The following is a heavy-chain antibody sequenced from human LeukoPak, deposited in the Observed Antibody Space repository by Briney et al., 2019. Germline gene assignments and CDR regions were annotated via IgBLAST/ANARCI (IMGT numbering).Heavy chain of an antibody. CDR2: ISAYNGNT. V-gene: IGHV1-18*01. J-gene: IGHJ5*02. D-gene: IGHD3-3*01. Sequence: ASVKVSCKASGYTFTSYGISWVRQAPGQGLEWMGWISAYNGNTNYAQKLQGRVTMTTDTSTSTAYMELRSLRSDDTAVYYCARVEFWSGYTNWFDPWGQGTLVTVSS. CDR1: GYTFTSYG. CDR3: ARVEFWSGYTNWFDP.